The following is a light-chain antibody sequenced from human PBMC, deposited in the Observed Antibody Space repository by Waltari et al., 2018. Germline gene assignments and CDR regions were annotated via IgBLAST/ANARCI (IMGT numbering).Light chain of an antibody. CDR2: WAS. Sequence: DIVMTQSPDSLAVSLGERATINCKSSQSVLYSSNNRNYLAWYQEKSGQPPKLLIYWASTRESGVPDRFSGSGFGTDFTLTISSLQAEDVAVYYCQQYYNTPYTFGQGTKLEIK. V-gene: IGKV4-1*01. CDR1: QSVLYSSNNRNY. CDR3: QQYYNTPYT. J-gene: IGKJ2*01.